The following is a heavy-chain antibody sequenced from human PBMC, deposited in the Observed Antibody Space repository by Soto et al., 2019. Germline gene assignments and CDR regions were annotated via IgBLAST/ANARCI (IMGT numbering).Heavy chain of an antibody. CDR2: FYYSGST. CDR3: ARSVFP. Sequence: SETLSLTCTVSGGSISTGGYYWNWIRQRPGKGLEWIGYFYYSGSTYYNPSLKSRVTNSVNTSKNQFSLKLSSVTAADTAVYYCARSVFPWGQGTLVTVSS. V-gene: IGHV4-31*03. J-gene: IGHJ5*02. CDR1: GGSISTGGYY.